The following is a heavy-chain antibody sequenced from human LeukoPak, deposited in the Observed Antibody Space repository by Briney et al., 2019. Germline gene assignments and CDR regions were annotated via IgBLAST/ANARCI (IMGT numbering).Heavy chain of an antibody. CDR1: GFTFSSYW. D-gene: IGHD2-15*01. J-gene: IGHJ6*03. V-gene: IGHV3-7*01. CDR3: ARDLGEYCSGGSCYDYYYDMDV. Sequence: GGSLRLSCAASGFTFSSYWMSWVRQAPGKGLEWVANIKQDGSEKYYVDSVKGRFTISRDNAKNSLYLQMNSLRAEDTAVYYCARDLGEYCSGGSCYDYYYDMDVWGKGTTVTVSS. CDR2: IKQDGSEK.